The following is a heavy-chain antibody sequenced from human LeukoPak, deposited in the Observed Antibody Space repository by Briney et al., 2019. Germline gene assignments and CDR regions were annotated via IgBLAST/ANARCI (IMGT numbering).Heavy chain of an antibody. Sequence: PGGSLRLSCAASGFTFSSYGMHWVRQAPGKGLEWVAVISYDGSNKYYADSVKGRFTISRDNSKNTLYLQMNSLRAEDTAVYYCAKLWVQQLEFGQIPNFDCWGQGTLVTVSS. CDR1: GFTFSSYG. CDR2: ISYDGSNK. J-gene: IGHJ4*02. V-gene: IGHV3-30*18. D-gene: IGHD6-13*01. CDR3: AKLWVQQLEFGQIPNFDC.